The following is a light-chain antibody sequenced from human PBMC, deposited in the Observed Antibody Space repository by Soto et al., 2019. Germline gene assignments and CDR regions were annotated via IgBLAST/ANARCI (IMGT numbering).Light chain of an antibody. J-gene: IGKJ4*01. Sequence: EIVLTQSPGTLSLSPGERATLSCRASQSVSSSYLAWYQQKPGQAPRLLIYGASSRATGIPDRFRGSGSGTDFTLTISRREPEDFAVYYCQHYDSSPLTFGGGTKVEIK. CDR3: QHYDSSPLT. CDR2: GAS. V-gene: IGKV3-20*01. CDR1: QSVSSSY.